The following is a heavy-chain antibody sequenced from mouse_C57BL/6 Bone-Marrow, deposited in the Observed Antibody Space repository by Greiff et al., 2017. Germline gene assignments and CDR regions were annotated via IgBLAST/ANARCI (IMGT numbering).Heavy chain of an antibody. J-gene: IGHJ2*01. D-gene: IGHD2-4*01. CDR2: IDPENGDT. CDR1: GFNIKDDY. V-gene: IGHV14-4*01. CDR3: TTGIYYDYDEGDY. Sequence: VQLQQSGAELVRPGASVKLSCTASGFNIKDDYMHWVKQRPEQGLEWIGWIDPENGDTAYASKFQGKATITADTSSNTAYLQLSSLTSEDTAVYYGTTGIYYDYDEGDYWGQGTTLTVSS.